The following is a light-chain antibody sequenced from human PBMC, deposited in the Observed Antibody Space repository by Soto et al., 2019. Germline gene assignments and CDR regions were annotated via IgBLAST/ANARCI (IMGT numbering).Light chain of an antibody. CDR3: SSYAGSNNLV. V-gene: IGLV2-8*01. Sequence: QSVLTQPPSASGSPGQSVTISCTGTSNDVGVNNFVSWYHQHPGKAPKLMISEVNRRPSGVPDRFSGSKSGNTASLTVSGLQAEDEADYYCSSYAGSNNLVFGGGTKLTVL. J-gene: IGLJ2*01. CDR2: EVN. CDR1: SNDVGVNNF.